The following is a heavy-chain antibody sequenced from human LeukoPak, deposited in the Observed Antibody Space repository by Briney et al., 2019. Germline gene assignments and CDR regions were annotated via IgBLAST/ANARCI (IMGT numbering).Heavy chain of an antibody. D-gene: IGHD3-10*01. CDR1: GYTFTSYS. Sequence: ASVKVSCKASGYTFTSYSMHWVRQAPGQGLEWMGIINPNGGSTIYAQKFQSRVTMTRDTSTSTVYMDLTSLRSEDTAVYYCARGGMVRDRRHFQFDHWGQGTLVTVSS. CDR3: ARGGMVRDRRHFQFDH. CDR2: INPNGGST. V-gene: IGHV1-46*01. J-gene: IGHJ4*02.